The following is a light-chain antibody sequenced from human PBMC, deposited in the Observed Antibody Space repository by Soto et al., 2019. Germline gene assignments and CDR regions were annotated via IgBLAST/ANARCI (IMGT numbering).Light chain of an antibody. J-gene: IGKJ1*01. V-gene: IGKV3-20*01. CDR2: VAS. CDR3: QQYGSSPLT. Sequence: IVLTQSPGTLSLSPGERATLSCRASQSVSSSYLAWYQQKPGQAPRLLIYVASSRDPGIPDRFSRSGSGTHFTLTISRLEPEDFAVYYCQQYGSSPLTFGQGTKVEIK. CDR1: QSVSSSY.